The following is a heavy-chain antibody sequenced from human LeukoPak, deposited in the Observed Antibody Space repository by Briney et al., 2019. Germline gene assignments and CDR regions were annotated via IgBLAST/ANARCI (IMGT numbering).Heavy chain of an antibody. J-gene: IGHJ4*02. D-gene: IGHD2-15*01. V-gene: IGHV4-61*05. CDR2: IYYSGST. CDR3: ARGQRMRPLDY. CDR1: GGSISSSSYY. Sequence: PSETLSLTCTVSGGSISSSSYYWGWIRQPPGKGLEWIGYIYYSGSTNYNPSLKSRVTISVDTSKNQFSLKLSSVTAADTAVYYCARGQRMRPLDYWGQGTLVTVSS.